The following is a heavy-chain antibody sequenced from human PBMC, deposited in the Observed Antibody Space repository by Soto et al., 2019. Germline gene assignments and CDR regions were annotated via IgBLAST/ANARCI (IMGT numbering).Heavy chain of an antibody. CDR1: GFTFSSYG. CDR2: IWYDGSNK. CDR3: ARDKGYSSSWFDY. J-gene: IGHJ4*02. D-gene: IGHD6-13*01. Sequence: GGSLRLSCAASGFTFSSYGMHWVSQAPGKGLEWVAVIWYDGSNKYYADSVKGRFTISRDNSKNTLYLQMNSLRAEDTAVYYCARDKGYSSSWFDYWGQGTLVTVSS. V-gene: IGHV3-33*01.